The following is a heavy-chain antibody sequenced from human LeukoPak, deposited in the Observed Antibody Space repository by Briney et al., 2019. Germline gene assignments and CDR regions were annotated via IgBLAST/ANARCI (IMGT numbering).Heavy chain of an antibody. Sequence: GESLKISCKASGYTFSNYWIGWVRQMPGKGLEWMGIIYPDDSDTRYSPSFQGQVTISADKSINTAYLQWSSLKASDTAMYFCARRGRDSGNQKIFDNWGQGTLVTVSS. CDR1: GYTFSNYW. D-gene: IGHD3-16*01. CDR3: ARRGRDSGNQKIFDN. V-gene: IGHV5-51*01. CDR2: IYPDDSDT. J-gene: IGHJ4*02.